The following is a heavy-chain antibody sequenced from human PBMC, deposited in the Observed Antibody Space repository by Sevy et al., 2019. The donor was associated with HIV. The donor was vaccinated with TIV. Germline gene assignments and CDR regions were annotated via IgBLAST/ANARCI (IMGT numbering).Heavy chain of an antibody. CDR2: INPNSGGT. Sequence: ASVKVSCKASGYTFTGYYMHWVRQAPGQGLEWMGWINPNSGGTNYAQKFQGRVTMTRDTSISTAYMELGRLRSDDTAVYYCASLSGSHGFDAFDIWGQGTMVTVSS. CDR3: ASLSGSHGFDAFDI. J-gene: IGHJ3*02. V-gene: IGHV1-2*02. CDR1: GYTFTGYY. D-gene: IGHD1-26*01.